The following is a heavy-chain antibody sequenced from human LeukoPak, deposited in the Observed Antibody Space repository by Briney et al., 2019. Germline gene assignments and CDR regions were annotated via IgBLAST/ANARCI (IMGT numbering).Heavy chain of an antibody. V-gene: IGHV4-39*01. CDR1: GGSISSSSYY. D-gene: IGHD3-3*01. J-gene: IGHJ6*03. CDR3: ARQDRTGYYDFWSSYHYYYYYMDV. CDR2: IYYSGST. Sequence: ASETLSLTCTVSGGSISSSSYYWGWIRQPPGKGLEWIGSIYYSGSTFYNPSLKSRVTISVDTSKNQFSLKLSSVTAADKDVYYCARQDRTGYYDFWSSYHYYYYYMDVWGKGTTVTVSS.